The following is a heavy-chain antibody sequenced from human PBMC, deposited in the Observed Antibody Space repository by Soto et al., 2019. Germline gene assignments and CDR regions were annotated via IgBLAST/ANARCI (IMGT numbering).Heavy chain of an antibody. D-gene: IGHD3-22*01. CDR2: IYYSGST. V-gene: IGHV4-31*03. CDR1: GGSISSGGYY. Sequence: TLSLTCTVSGGSISSGGYYWSWIRQHPGKGLEWIGYIYYSGSTYYNPSLKSRVTISVDTSKNQFSLKLSSVTAADTAVYYCARLYYYDSSGATNFDAFDIWGQGTMVTVSS. CDR3: ARLYYYDSSGATNFDAFDI. J-gene: IGHJ3*02.